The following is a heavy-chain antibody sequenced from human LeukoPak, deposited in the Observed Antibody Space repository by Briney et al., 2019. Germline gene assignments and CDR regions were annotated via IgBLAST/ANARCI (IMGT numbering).Heavy chain of an antibody. Sequence: SETLSLTCTVSGGSISSSSYYWGWIRQPPGKGLEWIGSIYYSGSTYYNPSLKSRVTISVDTSKNQFSLKLRSVTGADTAMYYCARHYSFSRGRIDYWGQGTLVTVS. D-gene: IGHD3-10*01. CDR2: IYYSGST. V-gene: IGHV4-39*01. J-gene: IGHJ4*02. CDR3: ARHYSFSRGRIDY. CDR1: GGSISSSSYY.